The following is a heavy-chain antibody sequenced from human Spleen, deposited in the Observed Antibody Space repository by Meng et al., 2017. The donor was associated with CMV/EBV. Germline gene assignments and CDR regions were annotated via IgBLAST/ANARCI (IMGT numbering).Heavy chain of an antibody. J-gene: IGHJ5*02. CDR3: ARTQSYYGSGTYNWFDP. D-gene: IGHD3-10*01. Sequence: YPLTSYDSNWVRQATGQGLEWMGWMNPNSGQTGYAKKFQGRVSFTRNTSMRTAYMELSSLRSEDTAVYFCARTQSYYGSGTYNWFDPWGQGTLVTVSS. CDR1: YPLTSYD. V-gene: IGHV1-8*01. CDR2: MNPNSGQT.